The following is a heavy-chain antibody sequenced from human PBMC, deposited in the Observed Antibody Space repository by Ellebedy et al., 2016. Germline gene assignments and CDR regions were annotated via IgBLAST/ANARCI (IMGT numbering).Heavy chain of an antibody. Sequence: GGSLRLXXAASGFTFSTYWMHWVRQAPGKGLVWISRIISDGSRTDYADSVKGRFTISRDNGKNTLYLEMNSLRAEDTAVYYCARDAGLSSGYFFDSSYYGMDVWGQGTTVTVSS. CDR3: ARDAGLSSGYFFDSSYYGMDV. CDR2: IISDGSRT. CDR1: GFTFSTYW. J-gene: IGHJ6*02. V-gene: IGHV3-74*01. D-gene: IGHD3-22*01.